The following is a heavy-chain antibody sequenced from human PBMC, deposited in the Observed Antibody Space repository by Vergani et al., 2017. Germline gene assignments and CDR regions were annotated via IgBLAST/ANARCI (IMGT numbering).Heavy chain of an antibody. CDR2: IYYSGST. Sequence: QLQLQESGPGLVKPSETLSLTCTVSGGSISSSSYYWGWIRQPPGKGLEWIGSIYYSGSTYYNPSLKSRVTISVDTSKNQFSLKLSSVTAADTAVYYCARVDTIFGVAAQFDYWGQGTLVTVSS. D-gene: IGHD3-3*01. J-gene: IGHJ4*02. V-gene: IGHV4-39*01. CDR3: ARVDTIFGVAAQFDY. CDR1: GGSISSSSYY.